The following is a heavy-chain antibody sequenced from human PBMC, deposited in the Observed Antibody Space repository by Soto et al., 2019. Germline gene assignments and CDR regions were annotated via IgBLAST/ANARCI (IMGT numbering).Heavy chain of an antibody. CDR2: IYYSGST. J-gene: IGHJ4*02. CDR1: GGSISSSSYY. CDR3: ASLSSSWNPYFDY. D-gene: IGHD6-13*01. V-gene: IGHV4-39*01. Sequence: LSLTCTVSGGSISSSSYYWGWIRQPPGKGLEWIGSIYYSGSTYYNPSLKSRVTISVDTSKNQFSLKLSSVTAADTAVYYCASLSSSWNPYFDYWGQGTLVTVSS.